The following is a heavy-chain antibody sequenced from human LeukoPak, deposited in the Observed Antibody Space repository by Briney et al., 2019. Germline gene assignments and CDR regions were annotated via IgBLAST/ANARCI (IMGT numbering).Heavy chain of an antibody. Sequence: ASVKVSCKASGYSFTHYYIHWVRQAPGQGLEWMGWINPISGGTNYAQKFQGRVTMTRDTSISTAYMELSRLRSDDTAVYYCARAWQWLGLWFDPWGQGTLVTVSS. CDR3: ARAWQWLGLWFDP. CDR2: INPISGGT. CDR1: GYSFTHYY. D-gene: IGHD6-19*01. J-gene: IGHJ5*02. V-gene: IGHV1-2*02.